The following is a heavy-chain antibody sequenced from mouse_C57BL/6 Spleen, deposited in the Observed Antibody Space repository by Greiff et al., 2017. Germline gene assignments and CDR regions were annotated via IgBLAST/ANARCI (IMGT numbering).Heavy chain of an antibody. D-gene: IGHD1-1*01. CDR1: GFTFTTYP. Sequence: QVQLQQSGAELVKPGASVKMSCKASGFTFTTYPIEWMKQNHGKSLEWIGNFHPYNDDTKYNEKFKGKATLTVEKSSSTFYLELSRLTSDDSAVYYLASSYYGSSGLYFDVWGTGTTVAVSS. CDR3: ASSYYGSSGLYFDV. CDR2: FHPYNDDT. J-gene: IGHJ1*03. V-gene: IGHV1-47*01.